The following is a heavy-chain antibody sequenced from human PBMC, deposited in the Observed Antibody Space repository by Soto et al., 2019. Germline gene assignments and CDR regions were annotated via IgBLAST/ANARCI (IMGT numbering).Heavy chain of an antibody. J-gene: IGHJ4*02. CDR2: INTYNGNR. CDR3: ARDRLRGYDSSGFYS. D-gene: IGHD3-22*01. CDR1: GYSFSSYG. Sequence: ASVKVSCKASGYSFSSYGINWVRQAPGQGLEWMGWINTYNGNRNYAQKFEDRVTMTTATSTNTVYMELRSLKSDDTAIYYCARDRLRGYDSSGFYSWGQETMVTVSS. V-gene: IGHV1-18*01.